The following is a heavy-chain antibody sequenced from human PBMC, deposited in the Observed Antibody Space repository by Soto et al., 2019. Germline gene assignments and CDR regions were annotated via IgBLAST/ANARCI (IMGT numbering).Heavy chain of an antibody. V-gene: IGHV4-59*08. CDR1: ACSISRYY. CDR3: ATTSYSSSSRYYYYYMDV. D-gene: IGHD6-6*01. CDR2: IYYSGST. J-gene: IGHJ6*03. Sequence: SEILSITVTVSACSISRYYWSWIRQPPGKELEWIGYIYYSGSTNYNPSLKSRVTISVDTSKNQFSLKLSSVTAADTAVYYCATTSYSSSSRYYYYYMDVWGKGTTVTVSS.